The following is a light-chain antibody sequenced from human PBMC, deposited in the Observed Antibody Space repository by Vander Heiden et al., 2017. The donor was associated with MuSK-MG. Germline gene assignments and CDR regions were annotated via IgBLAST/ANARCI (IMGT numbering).Light chain of an antibody. V-gene: IGKV3-15*01. J-gene: IGKJ3*01. CDR2: GAS. CDR1: QSISNN. Sequence: EILMTQSPDTVSVSPGERVTLPCRASQSISNNVAWYQQKPGQAPRLLIYGASTRATGIPARFSGSGSGTEFTLTISSLQSEDSAVYHCQHYHTLPFTFGPGTKVEIK. CDR3: QHYHTLPFT.